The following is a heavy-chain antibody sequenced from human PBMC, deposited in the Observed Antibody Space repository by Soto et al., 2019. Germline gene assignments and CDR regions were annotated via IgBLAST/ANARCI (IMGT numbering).Heavy chain of an antibody. CDR2: ISGSGGST. V-gene: IGHV3-23*01. CDR1: GFTFSSYA. Sequence: GGSLRLSCAASGFTFSSYAMSWVRQAPGKGLEWVSAISGSGGSTNYADSVKGRFTISRDNSKNTLYLQMNSLRAEDTAVYYCAKGIVGATIVAAFDYWGQGTLVTVSS. CDR3: AKGIVGATIVAAFDY. J-gene: IGHJ4*02. D-gene: IGHD1-26*01.